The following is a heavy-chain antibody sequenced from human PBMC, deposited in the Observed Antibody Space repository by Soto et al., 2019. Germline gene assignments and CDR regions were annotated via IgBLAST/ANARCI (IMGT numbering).Heavy chain of an antibody. J-gene: IGHJ4*02. CDR3: ARGYTSSPLCEDYFDY. CDR2: INPDGSEK. Sequence: EVQLVESGGDLVQPGGSLRLSCAASGFTFSRFWMTWVRQAPGKGLEWVANINPDGSEKYSVDSVKGRFTIYRDNVKNSLYLQMNNLRAEDTAVYFCARGYTSSPLCEDYFDYGGQGALVTVSA. CDR1: GFTFSRFW. D-gene: IGHD6-13*01. V-gene: IGHV3-7*04.